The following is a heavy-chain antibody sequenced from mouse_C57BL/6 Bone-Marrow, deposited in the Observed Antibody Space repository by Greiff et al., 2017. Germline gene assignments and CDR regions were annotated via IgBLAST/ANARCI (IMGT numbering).Heavy chain of an antibody. CDR1: GYTFTSYW. CDR3: ARDGSSYNYAMDY. Sequence: LVESGAELVMPGASVKLSCKASGYTFTSYWMHWVKQRPGQGLEWIGEIDPSDSYTNYNQKFKGKSTLTVDKSSSTAYMQLSSLTSEDSAVYYCARDGSSYNYAMDYWGQGTSVTVSS. CDR2: IDPSDSYT. V-gene: IGHV1-69*01. D-gene: IGHD1-1*01. J-gene: IGHJ4*01.